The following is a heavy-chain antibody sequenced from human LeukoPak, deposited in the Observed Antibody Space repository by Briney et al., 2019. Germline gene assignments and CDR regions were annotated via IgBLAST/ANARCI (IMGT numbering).Heavy chain of an antibody. CDR1: GFTFSSYA. CDR3: ASNSEYSYGYVLDY. Sequence: GRSLRLSCAASGFTFSSYAMHWVRQAPGKGLEWVAVISYDGSNKYYADSVKGRFTISRDNSKNTLYLQMNSLRAEDTAVYYCASNSEYSYGYVLDYWGQGTLVTVSS. D-gene: IGHD5-18*01. CDR2: ISYDGSNK. J-gene: IGHJ4*02. V-gene: IGHV3-30*04.